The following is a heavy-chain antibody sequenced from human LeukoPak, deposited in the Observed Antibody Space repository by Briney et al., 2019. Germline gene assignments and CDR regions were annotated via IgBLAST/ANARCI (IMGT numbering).Heavy chain of an antibody. CDR1: GFTFSSFS. V-gene: IGHV3-21*01. Sequence: GGSLKLSGAASGFTFSSFSINWVGRPPGKGLEWVSSISSSSSYIYYADSVKGRFTISRDNAKNSLYLQMNSLRAEDTAVYYCARRSTNWFDPWGQGTLVTVSS. CDR3: ARRSTNWFDP. CDR2: ISSSSSYI. J-gene: IGHJ5*02.